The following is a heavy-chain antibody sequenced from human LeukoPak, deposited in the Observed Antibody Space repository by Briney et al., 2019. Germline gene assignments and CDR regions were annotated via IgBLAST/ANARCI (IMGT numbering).Heavy chain of an antibody. Sequence: GGSLRLSCAASGFTFSGYGMHWVRQAPGKGLEWVAVISDDGTNNYHADSVKGRFTISRDNSKNTLYLQMNSLRAEETAVYYCTRSDFGELWNPYFYYMDVWGKGTTVTVSS. CDR1: GFTFSGYG. J-gene: IGHJ6*03. V-gene: IGHV3-30*19. D-gene: IGHD3-10*01. CDR2: ISDDGTNN. CDR3: TRSDFGELWNPYFYYMDV.